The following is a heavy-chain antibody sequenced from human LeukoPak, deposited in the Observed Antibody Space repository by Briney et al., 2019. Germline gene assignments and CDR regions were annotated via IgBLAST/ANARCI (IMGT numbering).Heavy chain of an antibody. D-gene: IGHD5-12*01. J-gene: IGHJ6*02. CDR2: IYYSGST. CDR1: GGSISSCY. Sequence: SETLSLTCTVSGGSISSCYWSWIRQPPGKGLEWIGYIYYSGSTNYNPSLKSRVTISVDTSKNQFSLKLSSVTAADTAVYYCARLTQGGYDVYYYYGMDVWGQGTTVTVSS. CDR3: ARLTQGGYDVYYYYGMDV. V-gene: IGHV4-59*08.